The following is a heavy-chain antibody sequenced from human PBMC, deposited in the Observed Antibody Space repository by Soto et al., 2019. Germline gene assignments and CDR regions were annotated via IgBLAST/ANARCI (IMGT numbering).Heavy chain of an antibody. CDR3: ARIGEHQLVLSDV. D-gene: IGHD6-13*01. CDR2: IIPIFGTA. CDR1: GGTFSSYA. V-gene: IGHV1-69*13. J-gene: IGHJ6*02. Sequence: SVKVSCKASGGTFSSYAISWVRQAPGQGLEWMGGIIPIFGTANYAQRFQGRVTITADESTSTAYMELSSLRSEDTAVYYCARIGEHQLVLSDVWGQGTTVTVSS.